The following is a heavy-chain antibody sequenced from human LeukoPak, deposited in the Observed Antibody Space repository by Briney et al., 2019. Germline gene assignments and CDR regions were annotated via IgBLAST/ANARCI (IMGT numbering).Heavy chain of an antibody. CDR1: GFTFSSYG. CDR3: ARDPNYDFWSGYYDIEFDY. V-gene: IGHV3-33*01. J-gene: IGHJ4*02. D-gene: IGHD3-3*01. CDR2: IWYDGSNK. Sequence: GGSLRLSCAASGFTFSSYGMHWVRQAPGKGLEWVAVIWYDGSNKYYADSVKGRFTISRDNSKNTLYLQMNSLRAEDTAVYYCARDPNYDFWSGYYDIEFDYWGQGTLVTVSP.